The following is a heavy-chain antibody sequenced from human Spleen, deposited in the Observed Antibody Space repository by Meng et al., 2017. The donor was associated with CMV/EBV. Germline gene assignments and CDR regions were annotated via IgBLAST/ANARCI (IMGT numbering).Heavy chain of an antibody. Sequence: GESLKISCAASGFAFSTYTMNWVRQAPGKGLEWVSSISGNSGTIHYADSVKGRFTISRDNSKNTLYLQMNSLRAEDTAVYYCASFFTYYYGSGSYPTYYYGMDVWGQGTTVTVSS. CDR1: GFAFSTYT. CDR2: ISGNSGTI. V-gene: IGHV3-48*01. CDR3: ASFFTYYYGSGSYPTYYYGMDV. J-gene: IGHJ6*02. D-gene: IGHD3-10*01.